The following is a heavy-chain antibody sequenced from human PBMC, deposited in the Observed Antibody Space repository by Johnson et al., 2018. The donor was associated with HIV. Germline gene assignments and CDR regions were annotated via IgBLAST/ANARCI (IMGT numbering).Heavy chain of an antibody. CDR2: IKSKTDGGTT. D-gene: IGHD1-26*01. V-gene: IGHV3-15*01. CDR1: GFTFSNAW. CDR3: AREGAWEVRPGAFDI. J-gene: IGHJ3*02. Sequence: MQLVESGGGLVQPGGSLRLSCAASGFTFSNAWMSWVRQAPGKGLEWVGRIKSKTDGGTTDYAAPVKGRFTISRDDSKNTLYLQMNSLRVEDTAVYYCAREGAWEVRPGAFDIWGQGTMVTVSS.